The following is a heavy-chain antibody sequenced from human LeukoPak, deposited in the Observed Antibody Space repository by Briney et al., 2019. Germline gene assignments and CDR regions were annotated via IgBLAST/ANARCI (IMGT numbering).Heavy chain of an antibody. D-gene: IGHD3-3*01. CDR2: ISSSSSNT. CDR3: ARDRAIFGVAGDPDP. CDR1: GFTFTSYS. Sequence: PGGSLRLSCAVSGFTFTSYSMNWVRQAPGEGLEWVSSISSSSSNTYYADSVKGRFTISRDNAKNSLYLQMNSLRVEDTAVYYCARDRAIFGVAGDPDPWGQGTLVTVSS. V-gene: IGHV3-21*01. J-gene: IGHJ5*02.